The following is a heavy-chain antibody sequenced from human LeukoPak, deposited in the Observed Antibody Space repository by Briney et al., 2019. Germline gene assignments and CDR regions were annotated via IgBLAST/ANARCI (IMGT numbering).Heavy chain of an antibody. J-gene: IGHJ4*02. D-gene: IGHD3-10*01. Sequence: PSETLSLTCTVSGGSISSYYWSWIRQPPGKGLEWIGYIYYSGSTDYNPSLKSRVTISVDTSKNQFSLKLSSVTAADTAVYYCARGVVVRGVRFFDYWGQGTLVTVSS. CDR3: ARGVVVRGVRFFDY. V-gene: IGHV4-59*01. CDR1: GGSISSYY. CDR2: IYYSGST.